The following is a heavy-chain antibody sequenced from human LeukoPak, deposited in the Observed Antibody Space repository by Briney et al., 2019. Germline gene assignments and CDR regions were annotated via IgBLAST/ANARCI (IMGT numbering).Heavy chain of an antibody. CDR1: GYTFTSYY. V-gene: IGHV1-46*01. D-gene: IGHD3-10*01. J-gene: IGHJ4*02. CDR2: INPSGGST. CDR3: ARTDGSGSYSSPIDY. Sequence: ASVKVSCKASGYTFTSYYMHWVRQAPGQGLEWMGIINPSGGSTSYAQKFQGRVTMTRNTSISTAYMELSSLRSEDTAVYYCARTDGSGSYSSPIDYWGQGTLVTVSS.